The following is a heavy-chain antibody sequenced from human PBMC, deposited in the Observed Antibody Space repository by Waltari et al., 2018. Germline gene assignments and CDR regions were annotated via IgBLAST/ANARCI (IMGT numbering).Heavy chain of an antibody. Sequence: QVQLQESGPGLVRPSETLSLTCTVSGDSMESSDYYWGWIRQSPGKGLEWIGSVHHSGYTYSNPSLRSRLTMSVDTAKNQVSLRLTSVAAADTAVYFCARDEGYAGSAPLDYWGQGTLVTVSS. J-gene: IGHJ4*02. CDR2: VHHSGYT. V-gene: IGHV4-39*07. CDR1: GDSMESSDYY. D-gene: IGHD2-2*01. CDR3: ARDEGYAGSAPLDY.